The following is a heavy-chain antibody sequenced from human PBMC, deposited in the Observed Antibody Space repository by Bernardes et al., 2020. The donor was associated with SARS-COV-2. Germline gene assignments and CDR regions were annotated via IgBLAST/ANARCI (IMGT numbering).Heavy chain of an antibody. V-gene: IGHV3-74*01. CDR1: GLNFNSFW. CDR2: RIEDGTIT. CDR3: VTDLAGAWGS. J-gene: IGHJ4*02. Sequence: GGSLRLSCVVSGLNFNSFWMHWVRHAPGGGLEWVPRRIEDGTITTYADSVRGRFTISRDNAKSTLYLQMYSLRAEDTATYYCVTDLAGAWGSWGQGTLVTVSS. D-gene: IGHD3-16*01.